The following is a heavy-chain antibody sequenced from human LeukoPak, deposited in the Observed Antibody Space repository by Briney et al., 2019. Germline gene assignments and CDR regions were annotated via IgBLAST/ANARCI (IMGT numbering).Heavy chain of an antibody. CDR1: GFTLDDYA. CDR2: ISWDSDSI. D-gene: IGHD6-6*01. Sequence: PGRSLRLSCVASGFTLDDYAMHWVRQAPGKGLEWVSGISWDSDSIGYADSVKGRFTISRDNAKNSLYLQMNSLRAEDMALYYCAKGESIAAPMDVWGKGTTVTVSS. J-gene: IGHJ6*03. V-gene: IGHV3-9*03. CDR3: AKGESIAAPMDV.